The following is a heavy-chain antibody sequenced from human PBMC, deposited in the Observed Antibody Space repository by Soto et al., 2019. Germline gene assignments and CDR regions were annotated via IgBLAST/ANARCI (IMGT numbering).Heavy chain of an antibody. D-gene: IGHD3-10*01. CDR1: GFSLSTSGVG. CDR2: IYWDDDK. Sequence: QITLKESGPTLVKPTQTLTLTCTFSGFSLSTSGVGVCWIRQPPGKALEWLALIYWDDDKRYSPSLKSRLTITKDTSKNQVVLTMTNMDPVDTATYYCAQEGMVRGVIDYWGQGTLVTVSS. CDR3: AQEGMVRGVIDY. V-gene: IGHV2-5*02. J-gene: IGHJ4*02.